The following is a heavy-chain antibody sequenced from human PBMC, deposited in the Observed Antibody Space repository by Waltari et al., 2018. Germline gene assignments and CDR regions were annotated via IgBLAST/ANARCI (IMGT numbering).Heavy chain of an antibody. CDR2: ISTYDGNT. CDR1: GYRFISYG. Sequence: QGQLVQSGGEVKRHGASVQISCKASGYRFISYGISWVRQAPGQGLEWMGWISTYDGNTKNVQKFQGRITMTTDTSTQTTYMEIRSLRSDDTAIYFCAREKDTALEAGAFDIWGQGTRVTISS. J-gene: IGHJ3*02. D-gene: IGHD5-18*01. V-gene: IGHV1-18*01. CDR3: AREKDTALEAGAFDI.